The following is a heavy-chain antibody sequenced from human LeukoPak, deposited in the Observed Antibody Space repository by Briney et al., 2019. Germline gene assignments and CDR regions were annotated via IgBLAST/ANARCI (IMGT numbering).Heavy chain of an antibody. CDR2: IYYSGST. CDR1: GGSISSGGYY. V-gene: IGHV4-31*03. CDR3: ARERMYSSSYFDY. Sequence: SETLSLTCTVSGGSISSGGYYWSWIRQHPWKGLEWIGYIYYSGSTYYNPSLKSRVTISVDTSKNQFSLKLSSVTAADTAVYYCARERMYSSSYFDYWGQGTLVTVSS. J-gene: IGHJ4*02. D-gene: IGHD6-6*01.